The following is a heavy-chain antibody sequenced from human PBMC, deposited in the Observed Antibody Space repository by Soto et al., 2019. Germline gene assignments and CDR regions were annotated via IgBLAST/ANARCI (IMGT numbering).Heavy chain of an antibody. D-gene: IGHD2-21*01. CDR2: INTFNGNT. J-gene: IGHJ4*02. CDR1: GYRFSSYG. CDR3: ARELGISPSASLDY. Sequence: ASVKVSCKASGYRFSSYGLNWLRQAPGQGPEWMGGINTFNGNTNSAQKFQGRLRVTTDTSTSTVFMELSSLTSDDTAVYFCARELGISPSASLDYWGQGTLVTVSS. V-gene: IGHV1-18*01.